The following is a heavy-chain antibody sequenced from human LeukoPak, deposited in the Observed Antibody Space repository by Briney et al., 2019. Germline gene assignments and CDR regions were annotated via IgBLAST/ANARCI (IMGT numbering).Heavy chain of an antibody. CDR1: GYSISSGYY. J-gene: IGHJ5*02. D-gene: IGHD3-9*01. CDR2: IYHSGST. Sequence: SETLSLTCTVSGYSISSGYYWGWILQPPGKGLEWIGSIYHSGSTYYNPSLKSRVTISVDTSKNQFSLKLSSVTAADTAVYYCAREDDILTGLDPWGQGTLVTVSS. CDR3: AREDDILTGLDP. V-gene: IGHV4-38-2*02.